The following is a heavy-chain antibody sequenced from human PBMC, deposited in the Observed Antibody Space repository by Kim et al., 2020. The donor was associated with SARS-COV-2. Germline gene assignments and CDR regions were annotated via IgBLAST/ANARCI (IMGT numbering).Heavy chain of an antibody. Sequence: ASVKVSCKTSGYTFTYNAINWVRQAPGQGLEWMGWIHTTSGNPTYAQGFTGRFVFSLDTSVNTAYLQIDSLKTEDTAVYFCARAAYCSRVNCYRHLDNWGQGTLVTVSS. CDR3: ARAAYCSRVNCYRHLDN. D-gene: IGHD2-15*01. CDR2: IHTTSGNP. CDR1: GYTFTYNA. V-gene: IGHV7-4-1*01. J-gene: IGHJ4*02.